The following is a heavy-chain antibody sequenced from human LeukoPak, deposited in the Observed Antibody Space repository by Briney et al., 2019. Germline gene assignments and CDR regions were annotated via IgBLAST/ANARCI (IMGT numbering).Heavy chain of an antibody. J-gene: IGHJ4*02. D-gene: IGHD6-19*01. CDR1: GYIFTSYW. CDR2: IYPGDSDT. Sequence: GESLKISCKGSGYIFTSYWIGWVRPMPGKGLEWMGIIYPGDSDTRYSPSFQAQVTISADKSISTPSLQWSSLKPADPPMFYCASPFGRDSSGWYYFDYWGQGTLVTVSS. CDR3: ASPFGRDSSGWYYFDY. V-gene: IGHV5-51*01.